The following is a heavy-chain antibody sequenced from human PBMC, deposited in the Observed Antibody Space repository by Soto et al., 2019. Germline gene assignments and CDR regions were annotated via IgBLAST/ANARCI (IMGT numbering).Heavy chain of an antibody. J-gene: IGHJ6*02. CDR2: ISHDGGT. Sequence: QVQLQQWGAGLLRPSETLSLTCAFSGGSFADFYWSWVRQSPGKGLEWVGEISHDGGTNYSPSLASRVSISVDTSKNQFSLHLRSVTAADTGLYYCARGQLVWYGDLTPYHRDMDVWGQGTTVTVSS. V-gene: IGHV4-34*02. D-gene: IGHD3-10*01. CDR3: ARGQLVWYGDLTPYHRDMDV. CDR1: GGSFADFY.